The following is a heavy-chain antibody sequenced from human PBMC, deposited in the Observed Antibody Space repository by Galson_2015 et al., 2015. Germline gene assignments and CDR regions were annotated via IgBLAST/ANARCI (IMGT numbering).Heavy chain of an antibody. Sequence: SLRLSCAASGFTFSNSWMSWVRQTPGRGLEWMANIKQDGSEIYYVDSVKGRFTVSRDNAKNSLYLQMNSLRVDDTAVYFCATSGGGVWGLRTMATVSS. D-gene: IGHD3-16*01. CDR2: IKQDGSEI. CDR3: ATSGGGV. V-gene: IGHV3-7*01. J-gene: IGHJ3*01. CDR1: GFTFSNSW.